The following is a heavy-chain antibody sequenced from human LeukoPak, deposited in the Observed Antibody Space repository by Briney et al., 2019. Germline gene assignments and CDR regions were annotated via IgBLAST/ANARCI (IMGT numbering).Heavy chain of an antibody. CDR1: GYTFTGYY. CDR3: ARDRIVGAINLFDY. V-gene: IGHV1-2*02. Sequence: ASVKVSCKASGYTFTGYYMHWVRQDPGLGLEWMGWINPNSGGTNYAQKFQGRVTMTRDTSISTAYMELSRLRSDDTAVYYCARDRIVGAINLFDYWGQGTLVTVSS. CDR2: INPNSGGT. D-gene: IGHD1-26*01. J-gene: IGHJ4*02.